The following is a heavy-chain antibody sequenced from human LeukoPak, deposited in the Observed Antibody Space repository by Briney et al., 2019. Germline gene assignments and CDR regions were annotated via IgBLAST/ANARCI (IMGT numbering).Heavy chain of an antibody. D-gene: IGHD3-16*02. J-gene: IGHJ5*02. CDR2: IIPFFGRA. V-gene: IGHV1-69*06. Sequence: GASVKVSCKASGGTFSSCGISWVRQAPGQGLEWMGGIIPFFGRADYAQKFQGRVTITADKSTSTAYMDLTSLKSEDTAVYYCARDNNDYVWGSYRYGFDPWGQGTLVTVSS. CDR3: ARDNNDYVWGSYRYGFDP. CDR1: GGTFSSCG.